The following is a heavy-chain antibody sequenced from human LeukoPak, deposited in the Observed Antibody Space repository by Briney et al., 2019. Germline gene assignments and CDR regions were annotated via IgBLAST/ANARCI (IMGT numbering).Heavy chain of an antibody. CDR2: IYYSGST. CDR3: VRDRELTY. J-gene: IGHJ4*02. Sequence: SETLSLTCTVSGGSISSYYWSWIRQPPGKGLEWIGYIYYSGSTNYNPSLKSRVTISVDTSKNQFSLRLSSVTAADTAVYFCVRDRELTYWGQGILVTVSS. V-gene: IGHV4-59*01. D-gene: IGHD3-10*01. CDR1: GGSISSYY.